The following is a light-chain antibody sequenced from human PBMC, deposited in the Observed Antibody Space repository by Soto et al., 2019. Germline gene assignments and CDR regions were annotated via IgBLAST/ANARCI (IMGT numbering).Light chain of an antibody. CDR1: QSGSSSY. CDR2: GAS. CDR3: QQYSNGTPVS. J-gene: IGKJ2*03. V-gene: IGKV3-20*01. Sequence: EIGLTHSPCTLCASTLVTATLSFRASQSGSSSYLAWYQQKPGQAPRLLIYGASSRATGIQDRFSGSGSGTDFTLTISSLQSEDFAVYFCQQYSNGTPVSFGPRTKVAIK.